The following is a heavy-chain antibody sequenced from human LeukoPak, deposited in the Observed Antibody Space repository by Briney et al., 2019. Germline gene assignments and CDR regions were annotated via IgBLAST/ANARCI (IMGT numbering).Heavy chain of an antibody. Sequence: PGGSLRLSCAASGFTFSSYAMSWVRQAPGKGLEWVSGISGSGVGTYYADSVKGRFTISRDISKNTLYLQMNSLRAEDTAVYYCAKGVVVYAHMDVWGKGTTVTVSS. V-gene: IGHV3-23*01. CDR3: AKGVVVYAHMDV. CDR1: GFTFSSYA. J-gene: IGHJ6*03. CDR2: ISGSGVGT. D-gene: IGHD2-8*02.